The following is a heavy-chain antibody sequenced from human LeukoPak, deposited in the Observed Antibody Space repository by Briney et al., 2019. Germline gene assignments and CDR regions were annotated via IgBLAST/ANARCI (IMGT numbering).Heavy chain of an antibody. CDR1: GFTFSGSA. Sequence: GSLRLSCAASGFTFSGSAMHWVRQASGKGLEWVGRIRSKANNYATAYAASVKGRFTISRDDSKNTAYLQMNSLKTEDTAVYYCASPRRDGDFDYWGQGTLVTVSS. V-gene: IGHV3-73*01. J-gene: IGHJ4*02. CDR2: IRSKANNYAT. CDR3: ASPRRDGDFDY. D-gene: IGHD5-24*01.